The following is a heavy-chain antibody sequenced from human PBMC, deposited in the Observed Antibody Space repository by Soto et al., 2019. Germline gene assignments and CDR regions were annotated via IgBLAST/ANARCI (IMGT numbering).Heavy chain of an antibody. J-gene: IGHJ6*02. CDR2: ISRTSSHI. D-gene: IGHD6-13*01. Sequence: EVQLVESGGGLVKPGGSLRLSCVASEFSFSTHNMNWVRQAPGEGLQWVSFISRTSSHIHYADSVQGRFTISRDNAKNSLYLEMNSLRAEDTAVYYCARDPAADGYYGMDVWGQGTTVTVSS. V-gene: IGHV3-21*01. CDR1: EFSFSTHN. CDR3: ARDPAADGYYGMDV.